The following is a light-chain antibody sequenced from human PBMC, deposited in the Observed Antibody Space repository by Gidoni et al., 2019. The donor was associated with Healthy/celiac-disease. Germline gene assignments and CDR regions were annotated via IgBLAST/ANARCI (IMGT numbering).Light chain of an antibody. V-gene: IGKV3-15*01. Sequence: IVMTQSPATLSVSPVERATLSCRASQSVSSNLAWYQQKPGQAPRLLIYGASTRATGIPARFSGSGSGTEFTLTISSLQSEDFAVYYCQQYNNWPPWTFGQGTKVEIK. CDR3: QQYNNWPPWT. CDR1: QSVSSN. J-gene: IGKJ1*01. CDR2: GAS.